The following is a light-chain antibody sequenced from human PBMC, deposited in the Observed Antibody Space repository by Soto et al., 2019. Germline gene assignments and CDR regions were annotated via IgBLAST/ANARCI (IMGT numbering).Light chain of an antibody. Sequence: QSALTQPASVSGSPGQSITISCTGTSNDVGGYNYVSWYQQHTGKVPKLMIYDVSKRPSGVSSRFSGSKSGNTASLTISGLQAEDEAVYYCTSYTSATHVVFGGGTKLTVL. J-gene: IGLJ2*01. CDR3: TSYTSATHVV. V-gene: IGLV2-14*03. CDR1: SNDVGGYNY. CDR2: DVS.